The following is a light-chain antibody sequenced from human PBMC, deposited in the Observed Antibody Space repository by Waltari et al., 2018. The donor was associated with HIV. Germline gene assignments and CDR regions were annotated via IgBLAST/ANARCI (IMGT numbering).Light chain of an antibody. J-gene: IGKJ2*01. CDR3: QESYSTPMYT. CDR1: QTISKY. CDR2: DAS. Sequence: MQMTQSPSSLSASVGDRVTITCRASQTISKYLNWYQQKPGKAPKLLIYDASTLHSGVPARFSGSGYGTDFTLTISSLQPEDFATYYCQESYSTPMYTFGQGTKLEIK. V-gene: IGKV1-39*01.